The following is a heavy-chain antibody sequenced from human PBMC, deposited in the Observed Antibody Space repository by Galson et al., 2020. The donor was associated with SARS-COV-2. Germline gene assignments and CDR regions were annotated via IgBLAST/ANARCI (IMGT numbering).Heavy chain of an antibody. V-gene: IGHV4-31*03. J-gene: IGHJ6*03. CDR1: GGSISGSNFY. Sequence: SETLSLTCSVSGGSISGSNFYWRWIRQLPGKGLEWIGDISYSGATNYNPSLKSRTIMSLDTAKNQFFLKVTSMTAADTAVYYCARDYRFTIFLETYYYLDVWGKGTTVVVSS. CDR2: ISYSGAT. D-gene: IGHD3-3*01. CDR3: ARDYRFTIFLETYYYLDV.